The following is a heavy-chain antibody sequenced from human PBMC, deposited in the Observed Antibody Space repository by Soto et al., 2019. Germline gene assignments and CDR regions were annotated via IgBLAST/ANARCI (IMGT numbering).Heavy chain of an antibody. CDR3: ARAWGYAFDF. D-gene: IGHD7-27*01. CDR2: IYYSGST. Sequence: QVQLQESGPGLVKPSETLSLTCTVSGGSISSYYWSWIRQPPGKGLEWIGYIYYSGSTNYNPSLKSRVTISVDTSKNQFSLRLSSATAADTAVYYCARAWGYAFDFWGQGTMVTVSS. CDR1: GGSISSYY. V-gene: IGHV4-59*01. J-gene: IGHJ3*01.